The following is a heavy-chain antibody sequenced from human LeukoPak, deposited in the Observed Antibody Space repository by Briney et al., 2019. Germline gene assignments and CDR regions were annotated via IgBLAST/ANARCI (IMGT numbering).Heavy chain of an antibody. CDR3: VNLHYDILTGYIYYFDY. V-gene: IGHV3-23*01. CDR1: GFTFSTYG. J-gene: IGHJ4*02. D-gene: IGHD3-9*01. CDR2: ISGSGAST. Sequence: GGSLRLSCAASGFTFSTYGMSWVRQAPGKGLEWVSSISGSGASTYYADSVKGRFTISRDNSKNTLYLQMNSLRAEDTAVYYCVNLHYDILTGYIYYFDYWGQGTLVTVSS.